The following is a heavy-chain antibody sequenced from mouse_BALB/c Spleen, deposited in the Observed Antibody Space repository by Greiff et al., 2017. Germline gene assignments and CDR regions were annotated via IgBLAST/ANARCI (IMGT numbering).Heavy chain of an antibody. CDR3: ATYTGFAY. CDR2: IYPGDGDT. J-gene: IGHJ3*01. CDR1: GYTFTSYW. Sequence: VQLQQSGAELARPGASVKLSCKASGYTFTSYWMQWVKQRPGQGLEWIGAIYPGDGDTRYTQKFKGKATLTADKSSSTAYMQLSSLASEDSAVYYCATYTGFAYWGQGTLATVSA. V-gene: IGHV1-87*01.